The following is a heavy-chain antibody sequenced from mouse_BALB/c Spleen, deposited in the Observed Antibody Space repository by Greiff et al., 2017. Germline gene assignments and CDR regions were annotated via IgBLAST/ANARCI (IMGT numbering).Heavy chain of an antibody. CDR2: INPSNGGT. CDR3: TRSGAATDFAY. CDR1: GYTFTSYY. V-gene: IGHV1S81*02. J-gene: IGHJ3*01. Sequence: VQLQQSGAELVKPGASVKLSCKASGYTFTSYYMYWVKQRPGQGLEWIGEINPSNGGTNFNEKFKSKATLTVDKSSSTAYMQLSSLTSEDSAVYYCTRSGAATDFAYWGQGTLVTVSA. D-gene: IGHD1-2*01.